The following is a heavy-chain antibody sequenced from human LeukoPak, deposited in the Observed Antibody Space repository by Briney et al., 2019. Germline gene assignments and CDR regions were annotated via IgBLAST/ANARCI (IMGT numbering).Heavy chain of an antibody. D-gene: IGHD5-18*01. J-gene: IGHJ4*02. Sequence: SETLSLTCTVSGGSMSNYYWTWIRQSPGKGLEWIGYIYYSGSTNYNPSLKSRVTISVDTSKNQFSLKLSSVTAADTAVYYCASTSAMVYFDYWGQGTLVTVSS. CDR2: IYYSGST. CDR3: ASTSAMVYFDY. CDR1: GGSMSNYY. V-gene: IGHV4-59*12.